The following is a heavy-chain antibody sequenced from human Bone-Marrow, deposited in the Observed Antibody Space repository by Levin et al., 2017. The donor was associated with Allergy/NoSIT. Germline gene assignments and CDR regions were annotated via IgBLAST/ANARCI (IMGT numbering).Heavy chain of an antibody. J-gene: IGHJ4*02. CDR2: ITSDGSST. CDR3: ASPYDSYDSGGY. V-gene: IGHV3-74*01. Sequence: GESLKISCAASGFTFSYYWMYWVRQAPGKGLVWVSRITSDGSSTIYADSMKGRFTISRDNAKNTLYLQMNRLGPEDTAVYYCASPYDSYDSGGYWGQGTLVTVSS. CDR1: GFTFSYYW. D-gene: IGHD3-22*01.